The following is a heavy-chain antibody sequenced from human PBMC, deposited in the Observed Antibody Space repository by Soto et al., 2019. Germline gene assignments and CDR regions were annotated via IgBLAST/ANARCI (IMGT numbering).Heavy chain of an antibody. Sequence: GESLKISCKGSGHSFTSYWISWVRQMPGKGLEWIGIIYPGDSDTRYSPPFQGQVTISADESISTAFLRWTSLKASDTAMYYCARRSPELPIVWTYWGQGTQVTVSS. CDR2: IYPGDSDT. CDR3: ARRSPELPIVWTY. J-gene: IGHJ4*02. D-gene: IGHD1-26*01. CDR1: GHSFTSYW. V-gene: IGHV5-51*01.